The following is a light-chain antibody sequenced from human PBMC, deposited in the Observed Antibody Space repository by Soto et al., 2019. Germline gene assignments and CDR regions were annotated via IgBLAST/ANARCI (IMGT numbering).Light chain of an antibody. CDR3: SSYTSGSTLV. V-gene: IGLV2-14*03. CDR2: EVS. CDR1: STDVGGYTY. Sequence: QSALTQPASVSGSPGRSITISCTGSSTDVGGYTYVSWYQQFPGKPPKLMIYEVSNRPSGVSNRFSGSKSGNTASLTISGLQAEDEADYYCSSYTSGSTLVFGGGTQLTVL. J-gene: IGLJ7*01.